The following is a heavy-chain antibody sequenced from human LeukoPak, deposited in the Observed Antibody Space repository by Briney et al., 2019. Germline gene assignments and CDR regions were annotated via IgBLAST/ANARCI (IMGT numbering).Heavy chain of an antibody. D-gene: IGHD1-26*01. Sequence: PGGSLRLSCAASGFTFSNYWMSWVRQAPGKGLEWVANIRQDGSEKYYVDSVKGRSTVSRDNAQNSLYLQMNSVRGEDTAVYYCARDLGIDRFDCWGQGSLVTVSS. J-gene: IGHJ4*02. CDR1: GFTFSNYW. CDR3: ARDLGIDRFDC. V-gene: IGHV3-7*01. CDR2: IRQDGSEK.